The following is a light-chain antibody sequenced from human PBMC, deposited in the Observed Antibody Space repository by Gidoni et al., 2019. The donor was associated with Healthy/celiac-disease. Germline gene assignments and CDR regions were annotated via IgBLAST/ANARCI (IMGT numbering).Light chain of an antibody. Sequence: DIQLTQSPSFLSASVGDRFTITCRASQGISSYVAWYQQKPGKAPKLLFYSASTLQSGVPSRFSGSGSGTEFTLTISSLQPEDFATYYCQQRNSFGPGTKVDIK. V-gene: IGKV1-9*01. CDR3: QQRNS. CDR1: QGISSY. J-gene: IGKJ3*01. CDR2: SAS.